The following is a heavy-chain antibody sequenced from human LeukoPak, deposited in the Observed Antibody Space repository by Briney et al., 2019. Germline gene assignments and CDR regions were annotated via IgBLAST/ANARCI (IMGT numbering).Heavy chain of an antibody. CDR3: TKNTGDFDI. CDR2: VKSVAEGGAS. CDR1: SPIFGNAW. Sequence: NAGGPWSLSGFFPSPIFGNAWMNWVRKAPGKGWEWVGRVKSVAEGGASEYGTAVRGRFTISRDDSKKTVYLQMHNLSTEDTALYYCTKNTGDFDIWGQGTMVIVSS. J-gene: IGHJ3*02. D-gene: IGHD4-17*01. V-gene: IGHV3-15*07.